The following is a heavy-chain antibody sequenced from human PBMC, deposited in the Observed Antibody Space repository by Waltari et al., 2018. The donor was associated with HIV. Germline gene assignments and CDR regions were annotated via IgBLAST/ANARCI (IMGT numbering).Heavy chain of an antibody. J-gene: IGHJ4*02. CDR2: ISAYNRIT. CDR3: ARDDYGIFDS. D-gene: IGHD3-10*01. Sequence: QVNLVQSGDEVKKPGASVKVSCEASGYSFTSYAINWVRQAPGQGREWMGWISAYNRITKYAEKVQGRVTITTDTSTNTVYMEIRSLRSDDTAVYYCARDDYGIFDSWGQGTLVSVS. CDR1: GYSFTSYA. V-gene: IGHV1-18*01.